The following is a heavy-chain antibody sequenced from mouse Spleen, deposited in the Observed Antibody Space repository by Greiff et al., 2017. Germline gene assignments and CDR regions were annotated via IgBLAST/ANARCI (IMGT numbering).Heavy chain of an antibody. D-gene: IGHD2-5*01. Sequence: EVMLVESGGGLVQPGGSMKLSCAASGFTFSDAWMDWVRQSPEKGLEWVAEIRNKANNHATYYAESVKGRFTISRDDSKSSVYLQMNSLRAEDTGIYYCTRPGSNYAFDYWGQGTTLTVSS. V-gene: IGHV6-6*01. CDR3: TRPGSNYAFDY. CDR1: GFTFSDAW. CDR2: IRNKANNHAT. J-gene: IGHJ2*01.